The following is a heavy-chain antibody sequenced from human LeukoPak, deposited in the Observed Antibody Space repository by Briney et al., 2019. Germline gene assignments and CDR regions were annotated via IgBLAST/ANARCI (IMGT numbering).Heavy chain of an antibody. D-gene: IGHD3-16*01. V-gene: IGHV4-39*06. CDR1: GGSISSSSYY. CDR3: ARRGGDFHTGIVFDN. Sequence: TPSETLSLTCTVSGGSISSSSYYWGWIRQPPGKGLEWIGSIYYSGSTYYNPSLKSRVTISVDTSKNQFPLKLSSVTAADTAVYYCARRGGDFHTGIVFDNWAREPWSPSPQ. J-gene: IGHJ4*02. CDR2: IYYSGST.